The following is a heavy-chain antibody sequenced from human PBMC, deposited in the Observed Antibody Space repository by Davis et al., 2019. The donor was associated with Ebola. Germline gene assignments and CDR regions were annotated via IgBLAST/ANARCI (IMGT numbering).Heavy chain of an antibody. CDR2: ISWNSGSI. CDR3: ARDDVSYYDSSGYFY. V-gene: IGHV3-48*04. Sequence: PGGSLRLSCAASGFTVSSNYMSWVRQALGKGLEWVSGISWNSGSIGYADSVKGRFTISRDNAKNSLYLQMNSLRAEDTAVYYCARDDVSYYDSSGYFYWGQGTLVTVSS. D-gene: IGHD3-22*01. CDR1: GFTVSSNY. J-gene: IGHJ4*02.